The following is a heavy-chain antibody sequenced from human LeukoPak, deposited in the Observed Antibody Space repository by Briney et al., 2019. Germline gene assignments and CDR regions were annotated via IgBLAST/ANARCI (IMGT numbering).Heavy chain of an antibody. J-gene: IGHJ4*02. CDR3: ASREISVASQNLDS. D-gene: IGHD2-2*01. CDR1: GGSFSGYY. V-gene: IGHV4-34*01. Sequence: SETLSLTCAVYGGSFSGYYWSWIRQPPGKGLEWIGEINHSGSTNYNPSLQRRVTISVDTSKNQFSLKVTSMTAADTALYYCASREISVASQNLDSWGQGTRVTVSP. CDR2: INHSGST.